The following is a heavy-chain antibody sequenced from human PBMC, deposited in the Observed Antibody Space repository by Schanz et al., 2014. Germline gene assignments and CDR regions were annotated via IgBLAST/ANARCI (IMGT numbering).Heavy chain of an antibody. V-gene: IGHV4-39*01. J-gene: IGHJ6*03. CDR3: ARVHSTSLERGSHYYMDV. Sequence: QLQLQESGPGLVKPSETLSLTCTVSGGSISSSTYWWGWIRQPPGKGLEWIGGIYYSGTTYYNPSLKSRLTMSVAPPKNQSPRKLGSVTAADTAVYYCARVHSTSLERGSHYYMDVWGKGTTGTVSS. D-gene: IGHD2-2*01. CDR1: GGSISSSTYW. CDR2: IYYSGTT.